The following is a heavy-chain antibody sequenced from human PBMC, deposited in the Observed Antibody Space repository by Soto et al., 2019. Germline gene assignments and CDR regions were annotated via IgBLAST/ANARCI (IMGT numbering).Heavy chain of an antibody. CDR1: GYEFNTKW. Sequence: GESLKISCQASGYEFNTKWISWVRQMPGKGLEWMGTIYPGDSDNRYSPSFQGQVTISADKSISTAYLQWSSLKASDTAMYYCARLIDGYCSGGSCYYFDYWGQGTLVTVSS. V-gene: IGHV5-51*01. D-gene: IGHD2-15*01. CDR3: ARLIDGYCSGGSCYYFDY. J-gene: IGHJ4*02. CDR2: IYPGDSDN.